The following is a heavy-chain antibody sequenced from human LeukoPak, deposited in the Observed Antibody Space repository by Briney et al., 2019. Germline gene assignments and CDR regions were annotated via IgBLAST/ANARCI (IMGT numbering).Heavy chain of an antibody. D-gene: IGHD3-10*01. J-gene: IGHJ4*02. CDR1: GYTFTSYG. CDR2: ISAYNGNT. V-gene: IGHV1-18*01. Sequence: ASVTVSCKASGYTFTSYGISWVRQAPGQGLECMGWISAYNGNTNYAQKLQGRVTMTTDTSTSTAYMELRSLRSDDTAVYYCAREDYYGSGSYLPVVDYWGQGTLVTVSS. CDR3: AREDYYGSGSYLPVVDY.